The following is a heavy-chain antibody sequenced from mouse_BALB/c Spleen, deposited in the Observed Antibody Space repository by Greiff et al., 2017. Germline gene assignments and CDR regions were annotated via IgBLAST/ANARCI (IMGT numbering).Heavy chain of an antibody. CDR1: GFNIKDYY. Sequence: VQLKQSGAELVRPGALVKLSCKASGFNIKDYYMHWVKQRPEQGLEWIGWIDPENGNTIYDPKFQGKASITADTSSNTAYLQLSSLTSEDTAVYYCASTMITTDGYYFDYWGQGTTLTVSS. CDR2: IDPENGNT. CDR3: ASTMITTDGYYFDY. V-gene: IGHV14-1*02. D-gene: IGHD2-4*01. J-gene: IGHJ2*01.